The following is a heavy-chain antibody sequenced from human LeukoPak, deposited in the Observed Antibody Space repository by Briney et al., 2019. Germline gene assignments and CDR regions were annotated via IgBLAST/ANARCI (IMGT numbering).Heavy chain of an antibody. CDR1: GGSISSSSYY. CDR2: IYYSGST. V-gene: IGHV4-39*07. J-gene: IGHJ6*03. Sequence: PSETLSLTCTVSGGSISSSSYYWGWIRQPPGKGLEWIGSIYYSGSTYYNPSLKSRVTISVDTSKNQFSLKLSSVTAADTAVYYCARDWPCGGGCYYNYMDVWGKGTTVTVSS. CDR3: ARDWPCGGGCYYNYMDV. D-gene: IGHD2-21*01.